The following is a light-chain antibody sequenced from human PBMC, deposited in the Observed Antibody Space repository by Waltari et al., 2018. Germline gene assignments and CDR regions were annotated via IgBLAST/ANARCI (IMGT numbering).Light chain of an antibody. V-gene: IGKV3-15*01. CDR1: QSVGNN. J-gene: IGKJ4*01. CDR3: QQYNNWPPLT. Sequence: EVVMTQSPATLSLSPGERVTLFCRASQSVGNNVAWYQQKPGQAPRLLIYVASTRATGVPDRFSGSGSGTEFTLTVTSLQSEDFAVYYCQQYNNWPPLTFGGGTKVDLK. CDR2: VAS.